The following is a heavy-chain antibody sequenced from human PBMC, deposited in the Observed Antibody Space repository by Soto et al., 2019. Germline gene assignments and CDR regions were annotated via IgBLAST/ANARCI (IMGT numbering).Heavy chain of an antibody. CDR2: IYYSGST. D-gene: IGHD1-26*01. V-gene: IGHV4-31*03. CDR1: GGSISSGGYY. CDR3: ASGVGDTRGYFQH. J-gene: IGHJ1*01. Sequence: QVQLQESGPGLVKPSQTLSLTCTVSGGSISSGGYYWSWIRQHPGKGLEWIGYIYYSGSTYYNPSLQSRVTISVDTSKNQFSLKLSSVTAADTAVYYCASGVGDTRGYFQHWGQGTLVTVSS.